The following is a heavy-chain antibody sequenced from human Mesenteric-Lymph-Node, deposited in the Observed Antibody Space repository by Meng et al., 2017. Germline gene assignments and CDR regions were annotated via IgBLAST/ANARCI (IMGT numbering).Heavy chain of an antibody. CDR1: GFTFTDHW. CDR3: TNDRLIH. D-gene: IGHD1-1*01. V-gene: IGHV3-74*02. J-gene: IGHJ1*01. CDR2: INPDGSDP. Sequence: VQVGESGGGLGQPGGSLRLSCAGSGFTFTDHWMHWVRQGPGKGLVWVSRINPDGSDPTYADSVKGRFTISRDNAKNTVYLQMNSLRAEDTAVYYCTNDRLIHWGQGALVTVSS.